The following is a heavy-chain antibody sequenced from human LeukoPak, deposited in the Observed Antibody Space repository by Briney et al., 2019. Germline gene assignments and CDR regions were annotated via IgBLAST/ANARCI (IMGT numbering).Heavy chain of an antibody. J-gene: IGHJ4*02. D-gene: IGHD5-12*01. CDR2: ISGSGIST. V-gene: IGHV3-23*01. CDR3: AKGLRGYSGYDLPRKFDY. CDR1: GFTFSNYA. Sequence: GGSLRLSCAASGFTFSNYAMSWVRQAPGKGLEWVSAISGSGISTYYADSVKGRFTISRDNSKNTLYLQMNSLRAEDTAVYYCAKGLRGYSGYDLPRKFDYWGQGTLVTVSS.